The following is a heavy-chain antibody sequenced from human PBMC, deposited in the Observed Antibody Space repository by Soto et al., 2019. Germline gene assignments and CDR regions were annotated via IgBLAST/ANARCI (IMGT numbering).Heavy chain of an antibody. J-gene: IGHJ1*01. CDR2: VSYTGSG. D-gene: IGHD6-19*01. V-gene: IGHV4-59*01. CDR1: GASINTYY. Sequence: SETLSLTCTFSGASINTYYWSWIRQPPGKGLDWIGYVSYTGSGSYNPSLKSRITISVDTSRNQFSLTLTSVTAADTAVYFCASIQTDSSGWYHFQHWGQGTLVTVSS. CDR3: ASIQTDSSGWYHFQH.